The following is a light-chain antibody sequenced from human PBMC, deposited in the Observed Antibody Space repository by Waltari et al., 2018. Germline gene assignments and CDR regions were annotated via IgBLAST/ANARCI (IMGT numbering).Light chain of an antibody. CDR3: QTGGHGTWV. Sequence: LVLTQSPSASASLGASVKLTCTLSSGYSSNVIAWLQQQPWKGPRYLMKVNSDGSNRKGDDIPDRFSASKSGTECYLTISSLQSEDEADYYCQTGGHGTWVFGGGTKLTVL. V-gene: IGLV4-69*01. CDR1: SGYSSNV. J-gene: IGLJ3*02. CDR2: VNSDGSN.